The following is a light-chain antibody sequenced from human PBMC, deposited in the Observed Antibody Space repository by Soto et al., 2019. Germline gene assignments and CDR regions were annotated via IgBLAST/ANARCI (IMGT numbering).Light chain of an antibody. Sequence: QSVLTQPPSASGTPGQRDMMSCSGSTSNIRRHTVNWYQQLPGAAPKLLIYSNVQRPSGVPDRFSGSKSGTSASLAISGLQSEDEGDYYCAAWDDNLNGVVFGGGTKLTVL. CDR2: SNV. CDR1: TSNIRRHT. V-gene: IGLV1-44*01. CDR3: AAWDDNLNGVV. J-gene: IGLJ2*01.